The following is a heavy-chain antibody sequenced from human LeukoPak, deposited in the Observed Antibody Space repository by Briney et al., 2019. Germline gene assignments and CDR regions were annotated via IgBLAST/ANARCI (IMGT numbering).Heavy chain of an antibody. CDR2: IRYDGDIK. CDR1: GFTFSSYG. CDR3: AGEGYYDSSGYYPH. J-gene: IGHJ4*02. Sequence: GGSLRLSCAASGFTFSSYGMHWVRQAPGKGLEWVAFIRYDGDIKYYADSVKGRFTISRDNAKNSLYLQMNSLRAEDTAVYYCAGEGYYDSSGYYPHWGQGTLVTVSS. V-gene: IGHV3-30*02. D-gene: IGHD3-22*01.